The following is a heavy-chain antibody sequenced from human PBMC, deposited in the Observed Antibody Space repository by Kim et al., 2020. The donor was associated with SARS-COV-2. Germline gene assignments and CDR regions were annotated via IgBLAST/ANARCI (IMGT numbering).Heavy chain of an antibody. D-gene: IGHD3-3*01. Sequence: GGSLRLSCAASGLTVSSNYMSWVRQAPGKGLEWVSVIYSGGSTYYADSVKGRFTISRDNSKNTLYLQMNSLRAEDTAVYYCARDLLNDFWSGYYGGNYYYYGMDVWGQGTTVTVSS. CDR3: ARDLLNDFWSGYYGGNYYYYGMDV. V-gene: IGHV3-53*01. CDR2: IYSGGST. J-gene: IGHJ6*02. CDR1: GLTVSSNY.